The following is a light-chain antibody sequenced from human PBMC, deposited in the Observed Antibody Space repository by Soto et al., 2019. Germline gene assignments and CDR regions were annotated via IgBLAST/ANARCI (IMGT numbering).Light chain of an antibody. Sequence: QSALTQPASVSGSPGQSITISCTGTSSDVGGYIYVSWYQLHPGKVPKLMIYEVNNRPSGVSNRFSGSKSGNTASLTISGLQAEDEADYYCSSYTSSSTPVVFGTGTKLTVL. CDR3: SSYTSSSTPVV. CDR2: EVN. V-gene: IGLV2-14*01. J-gene: IGLJ1*01. CDR1: SSDVGGYIY.